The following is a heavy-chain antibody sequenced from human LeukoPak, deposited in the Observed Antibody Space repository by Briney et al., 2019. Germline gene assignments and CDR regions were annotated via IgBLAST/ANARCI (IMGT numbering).Heavy chain of an antibody. CDR2: INPNSGGT. CDR1: GYTFSGYY. V-gene: IGHV1-2*02. CDR3: ARAPNLASSLLDY. Sequence: ASVKVSCKASGYTFSGYYMHWVRQAPGQGLEWMGWINPNSGGTNYAQKFQGRVTMTRDTSISTAYMELSRLRSDDTAVYYCARAPNLASSLLDYWGQGTLVTVSS. J-gene: IGHJ4*02.